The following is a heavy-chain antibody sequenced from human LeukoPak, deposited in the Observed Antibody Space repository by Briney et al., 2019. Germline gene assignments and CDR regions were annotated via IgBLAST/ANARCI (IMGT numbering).Heavy chain of an antibody. Sequence: QSGGSLRLSCAASGFTFSSYGMNWVRQAPGKGLEWVSGITDSGVSTYYADSVKGRLTVSRDNSKNTLYLQMNSLRAEDTAVYYCAKDLGYGGNPPVYFDYWGQGTLVTVSS. CDR2: ITDSGVST. CDR3: AKDLGYGGNPPVYFDY. D-gene: IGHD4-23*01. V-gene: IGHV3-23*01. CDR1: GFTFSSYG. J-gene: IGHJ4*02.